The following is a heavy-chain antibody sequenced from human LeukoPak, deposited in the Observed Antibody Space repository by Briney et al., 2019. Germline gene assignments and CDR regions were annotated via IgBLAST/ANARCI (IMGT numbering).Heavy chain of an antibody. Sequence: PSETLSLTCGVSGGPLSFYYWSWIRQSPGKGLEWIAEISQNGDSNYNMSLKSRVTISLDKSKNQVSLKLNSVTAADTAVYYCARGYSSSWYLGLLGFDYWGQGTLVTVSS. D-gene: IGHD6-13*01. CDR1: GGPLSFYY. J-gene: IGHJ4*02. CDR2: ISQNGDS. V-gene: IGHV4-34*01. CDR3: ARGYSSSWYLGLLGFDY.